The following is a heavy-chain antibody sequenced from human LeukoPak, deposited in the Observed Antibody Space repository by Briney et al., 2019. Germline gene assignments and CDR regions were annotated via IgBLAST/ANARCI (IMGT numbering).Heavy chain of an antibody. J-gene: IGHJ5*02. V-gene: IGHV3-21*01. CDR1: GFSFSTYS. CDR3: ARWHVLDWFDP. D-gene: IGHD5-12*01. Sequence: PGGSLRLSCAASGFSFSTYSMNWVRQAPGKGLEWVSSISSRSDYIYYADSVKGRFTISRDNAKNSLNLQMNSLRAEDTAVYYCARWHVLDWFDPWGQGTLVTVSS. CDR2: ISSRSDYI.